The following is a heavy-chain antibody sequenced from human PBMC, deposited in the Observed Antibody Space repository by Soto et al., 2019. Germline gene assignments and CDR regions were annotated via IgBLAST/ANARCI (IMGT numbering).Heavy chain of an antibody. J-gene: IGHJ6*02. Sequence: GESLKISCKGSRYSFTSYWIGWARQMPGKGLEWMGIIYPGDSDTRYSPSFQGQVTISADKSISTAYLQWSSLKASDTAMYYCARRADGRQQVWFPSYYYYGMDVWGQGTTVTVSS. CDR3: ARRADGRQQVWFPSYYYYGMDV. CDR1: RYSFTSYW. V-gene: IGHV5-51*01. D-gene: IGHD5-18*01. CDR2: IYPGDSDT.